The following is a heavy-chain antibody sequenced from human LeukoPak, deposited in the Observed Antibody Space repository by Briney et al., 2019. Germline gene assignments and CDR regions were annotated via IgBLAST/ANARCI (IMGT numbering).Heavy chain of an antibody. CDR1: GFIFSTRS. CDR2: ISYDENNK. J-gene: IGHJ4*02. CDR3: VTTGYSSKWSGGYFDY. D-gene: IGHD6-13*01. Sequence: PGTSLRLSCAAPGFIFSTRSMFWVRQAPGKGLEWVAVISYDENNKDYADSVKGRFTISRDNSRNTLYLQMNSLRVEDTAVYYCVTTGYSSKWSGGYFDYWGQGTLVTVSS. V-gene: IGHV3-30-3*01.